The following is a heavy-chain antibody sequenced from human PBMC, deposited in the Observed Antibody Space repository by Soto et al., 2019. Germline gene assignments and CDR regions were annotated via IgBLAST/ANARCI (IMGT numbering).Heavy chain of an antibody. CDR2: IYWDDDK. V-gene: IGHV2-5*02. J-gene: IGHJ4*02. Sequence: QITLKESGPTLVKPTQTLTLTCTFSGFSLSTSGVGVGWIRQPPGKALEWLALIYWDDDKRYSPSLKSRLTLTKDTSKTQVVLTMTNMDPVDTATYYCAHRLSIAVAGTWGYWGQGTLVTVSS. CDR1: GFSLSTSGVG. D-gene: IGHD6-19*01. CDR3: AHRLSIAVAGTWGY.